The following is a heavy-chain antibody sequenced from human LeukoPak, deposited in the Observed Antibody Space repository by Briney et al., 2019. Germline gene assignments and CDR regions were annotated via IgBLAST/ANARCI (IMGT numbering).Heavy chain of an antibody. V-gene: IGHV3-23*01. Sequence: EGSLRLSCAASGFTFSTYAMSWVRQAPGKGLEWVSAINSGGSTYYADSLKGRFTISRDNSKNTLYLQMNSLRADDTAVYYCAKDWPSEWQQLPDYDAFDIWGQGTMVPVSS. CDR1: GFTFSTYA. J-gene: IGHJ3*02. D-gene: IGHD6-13*01. CDR2: INSGGST. CDR3: AKDWPSEWQQLPDYDAFDI.